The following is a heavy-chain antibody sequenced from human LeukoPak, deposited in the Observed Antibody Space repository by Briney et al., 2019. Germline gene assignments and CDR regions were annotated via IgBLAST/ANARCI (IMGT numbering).Heavy chain of an antibody. V-gene: IGHV4-34*01. D-gene: IGHD3-9*01. J-gene: IGHJ4*02. Sequence: PSETLSLTCAVYGGSFRGSFWTWIRQPPGKGLEWIGEINHSSSTSYNPSLKSRVTISVDTSKNQFSLKLSSVTAADTAVYYCATVPVKYYDILTGYYPAFDYWGQGTLVTVSS. CDR3: ATVPVKYYDILTGYYPAFDY. CDR2: INHSSST. CDR1: GGSFRGSF.